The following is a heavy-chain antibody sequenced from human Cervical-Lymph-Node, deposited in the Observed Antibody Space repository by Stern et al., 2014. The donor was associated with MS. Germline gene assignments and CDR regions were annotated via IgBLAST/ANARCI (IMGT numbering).Heavy chain of an antibody. CDR1: GYSFSKYA. Sequence: QVQLVQSGAELKKPGASVKVSCKASGYSFSKYAMHWVRQAPGQSLEWKGWINVANDKPICSQMFKDRVTLTRDKSAHTAYMELIRLTSEDTVVYSCARAGDTSFAHYYYGMDVWGQGTTVTVAS. CDR2: INVANDKP. CDR3: ARAGDTSFAHYYYGMDV. V-gene: IGHV1-3*01. D-gene: IGHD2-21*01. J-gene: IGHJ6*02.